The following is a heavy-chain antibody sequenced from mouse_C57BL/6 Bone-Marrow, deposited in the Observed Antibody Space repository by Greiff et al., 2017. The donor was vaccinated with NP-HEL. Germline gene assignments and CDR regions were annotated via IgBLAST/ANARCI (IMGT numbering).Heavy chain of an antibody. J-gene: IGHJ3*01. CDR2: IYPGSGST. CDR1: GYTFTSYW. V-gene: IGHV1-55*01. Sequence: QVQLQQPGAELVKPGASVKMSCKASGYTFTSYWITWVKQRPGQGLEWIGVIYPGSGSTNYNEKFKSQATLTVDTSSSTAYMQLSSLTSEDSAFYYCALTYFAYWGHGALVTVSA. CDR3: ALTYFAY.